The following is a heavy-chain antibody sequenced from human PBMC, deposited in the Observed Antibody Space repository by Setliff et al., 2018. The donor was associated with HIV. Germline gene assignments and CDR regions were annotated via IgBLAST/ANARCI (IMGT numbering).Heavy chain of an antibody. CDR3: AKGGLDSVFQSFDY. D-gene: IGHD2-21*01. V-gene: IGHV3-23*01. CDR1: GFTFSSYA. Sequence: LRLSCAASGFTFSSYAMSWVRQAPGKGLEWVSGISNSGYYTYYADSVKGRFTISRDNSKNTLYLQMNSLRADDTAVYYCAKGGLDSVFQSFDYWGQGTLVTSPQ. CDR2: ISNSGYYT. J-gene: IGHJ4*02.